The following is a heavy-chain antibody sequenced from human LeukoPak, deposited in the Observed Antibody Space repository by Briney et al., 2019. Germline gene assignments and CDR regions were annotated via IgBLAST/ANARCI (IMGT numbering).Heavy chain of an antibody. CDR2: ISAYNGNT. Sequence: GASVKVSCKASGYTFTSYGISWVRQAPGQGLEWMGWISAYNGNTNYAQKLQGRVTMTTDTSTSTAYMELRSLRSDDTAVYYCARDLLSQTTVVTPASFDIWGQGTMVTVSS. CDR3: ARDLLSQTTVVTPASFDI. CDR1: GYTFTSYG. V-gene: IGHV1-18*01. D-gene: IGHD4-23*01. J-gene: IGHJ3*02.